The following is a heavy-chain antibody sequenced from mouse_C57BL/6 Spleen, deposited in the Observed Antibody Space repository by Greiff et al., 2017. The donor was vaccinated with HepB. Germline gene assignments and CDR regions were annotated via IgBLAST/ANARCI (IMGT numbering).Heavy chain of an antibody. CDR3: ARSDYYYGSSQGWYFDV. CDR1: GYTFTSYW. V-gene: IGHV1-69*01. Sequence: QVQLQQPGAELVMPGASVKLSCKASGYTFTSYWMHWVKQRPGQGLEWIGEIDPSDSYTNYNQKFKGKSTLTVDKSSSTAYMQLSSLTSEDSAVYYCARSDYYYGSSQGWYFDVWGTGTTVTVSS. D-gene: IGHD1-1*01. CDR2: IDPSDSYT. J-gene: IGHJ1*03.